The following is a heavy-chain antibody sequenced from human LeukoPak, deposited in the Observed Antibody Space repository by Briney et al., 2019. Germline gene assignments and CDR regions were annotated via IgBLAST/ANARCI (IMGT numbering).Heavy chain of an antibody. CDR2: ISSSSSTI. V-gene: IGHV3-48*01. CDR3: ARDDHYNYYYMDV. Sequence: PGGPLRLSCAASGFIFSTYSMNWVRQAPGKGLEWVSYISSSSSTIYYAGSVKGRFTISRDNAENSLYLQMNNLGAEDTAVYYCARDDHYNYYYMDVWGKGTTVTVSS. CDR1: GFIFSTYS. J-gene: IGHJ6*03.